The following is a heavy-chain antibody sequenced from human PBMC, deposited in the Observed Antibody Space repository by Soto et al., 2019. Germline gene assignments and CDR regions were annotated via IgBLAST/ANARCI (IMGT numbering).Heavy chain of an antibody. V-gene: IGHV1-69*02. CDR2: IIPILGIA. CDR1: GGTFSSYT. J-gene: IGHJ5*01. CDR3: ARGVLWFGELLSGWFDS. Sequence: GASVKVSCKASGGTFSSYTISWVRQAPGQGLEWMGRIIPILGIANYAQKFQGRVTITADKSTSTAYMELSSLRSEDTAVYYCARGVLWFGELLSGWFDSWGQGTLVTVSS. D-gene: IGHD3-10*01.